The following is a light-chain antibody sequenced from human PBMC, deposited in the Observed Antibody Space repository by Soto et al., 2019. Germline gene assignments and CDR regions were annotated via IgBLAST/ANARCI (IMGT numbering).Light chain of an antibody. Sequence: EIVLTQSPATLSLSPGERATLSCRASQSVSSYLAWYQQKPGQAPRLLIYDASNRATGIPARFSGSGSGTDFTLTHSSLEPEDFAVYYCQQRSNWLMYTFGQGTKLEIK. CDR2: DAS. J-gene: IGKJ2*01. V-gene: IGKV3-11*01. CDR1: QSVSSY. CDR3: QQRSNWLMYT.